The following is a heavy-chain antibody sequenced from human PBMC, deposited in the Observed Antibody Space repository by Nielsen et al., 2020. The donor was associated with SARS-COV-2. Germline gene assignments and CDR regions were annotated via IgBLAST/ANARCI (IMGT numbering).Heavy chain of an antibody. CDR3: AREVPFDY. CDR2: ISSSSSYI. V-gene: IGHV3-21*01. Sequence: GESLKISCAASGFTFSSYGMNWVRQAPGKGLEWVSSISSSSSYIYYADSVKGRFTISRDNAKNSLYLQMNSLRAEDTAVYYCAREVPFDYWGQGTLVTVSS. CDR1: GFTFSSYG. J-gene: IGHJ4*02.